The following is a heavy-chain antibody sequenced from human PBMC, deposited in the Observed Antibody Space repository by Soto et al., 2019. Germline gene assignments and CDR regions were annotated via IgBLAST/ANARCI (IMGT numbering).Heavy chain of an antibody. CDR3: AKVGELYYYYMDV. CDR1: GFTFSSYA. V-gene: IGHV3-23*01. J-gene: IGHJ6*03. D-gene: IGHD1-7*01. Sequence: PGGSLRLSCAASGFTFSSYAMSWVRQAPGKGLEWVSAISGSGGSTYYADSVKGRFTISRDNSKNTLYLQMNSLRAEDTAVYYGAKVGELYYYYMDVWGKGTTVTVSS. CDR2: ISGSGGST.